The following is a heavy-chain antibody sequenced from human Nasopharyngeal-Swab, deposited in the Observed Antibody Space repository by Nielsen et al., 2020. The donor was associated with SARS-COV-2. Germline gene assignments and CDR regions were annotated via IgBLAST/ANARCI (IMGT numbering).Heavy chain of an antibody. CDR1: GGSFSGYY. V-gene: IGHV4-34*01. Sequence: GSLRLSCAVYGGSFSGYYWSRIRQPPGKGLDWIGEINHSGSTKYNPSLKSRVNISVDTFKNQFSLKVSSVTAADTAVYYCARGGYYCSSTSCYYYSGYYYGMDVWGQGTTVTVSS. J-gene: IGHJ6*02. CDR3: ARGGYYCSSTSCYYYSGYYYGMDV. D-gene: IGHD2-2*01. CDR2: INHSGST.